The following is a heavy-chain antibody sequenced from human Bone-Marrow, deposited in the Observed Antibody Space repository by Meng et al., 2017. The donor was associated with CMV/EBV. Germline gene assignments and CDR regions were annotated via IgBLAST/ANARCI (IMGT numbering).Heavy chain of an antibody. Sequence: ASVKVSCKASGYTFTSYAISWVRQAPGQGLEWMGWISAYNGNTNYAQKLQGRVTMTTDTSTSTAYMELRSLRSDDTAVYYCARKTWSSSTIAEDYYFDYWGQGTLVTVSS. CDR1: GYTFTSYA. CDR3: ARKTWSSSTIAEDYYFDY. J-gene: IGHJ4*02. CDR2: ISAYNGNT. V-gene: IGHV1-18*01. D-gene: IGHD6-6*01.